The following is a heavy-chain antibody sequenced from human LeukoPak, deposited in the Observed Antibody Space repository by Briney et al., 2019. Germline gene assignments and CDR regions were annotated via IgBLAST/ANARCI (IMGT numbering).Heavy chain of an antibody. CDR2: IKQDGSEK. CDR3: ARDGSWYGYYYYYMDV. V-gene: IGHV3-7*01. CDR1: GFIFSSYG. D-gene: IGHD6-13*01. J-gene: IGHJ6*03. Sequence: PGGSLRLSCAASGFIFSSYGMHWVRLAPGKGLECVAIIKQDGSEKYYVDSVKGRFTISRDNAKNSLYLQMNSLRAEDTAVYYCARDGSWYGYYYYYMDVWGKGTTVTVSS.